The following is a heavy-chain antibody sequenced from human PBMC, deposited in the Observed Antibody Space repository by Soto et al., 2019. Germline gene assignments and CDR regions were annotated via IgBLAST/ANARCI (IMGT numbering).Heavy chain of an antibody. CDR2: IHTIGTS. J-gene: IGHJ3*02. V-gene: IGHV4-4*07. Sequence: PETLSLTCTVSGGSIRNSYCSWIRQSAGKGLEWIGRIHTIGTSYYNPSLRSRVTMSVDTSKNQFSLKLSSVTAADTAVYYCARDYSIAVAPPAFDIWGQGTMVTVSS. CDR1: GGSIRNSY. CDR3: ARDYSIAVAPPAFDI. D-gene: IGHD6-19*01.